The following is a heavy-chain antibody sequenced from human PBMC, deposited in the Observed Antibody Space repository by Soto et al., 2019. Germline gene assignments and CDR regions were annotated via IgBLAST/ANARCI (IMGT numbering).Heavy chain of an antibody. J-gene: IGHJ5*02. CDR1: GFTFSNYD. D-gene: IGHD3-10*01. CDR2: ITSHGHIT. Sequence: SLRLSCSASGFTFSNYDMVWVRQAPGKGLEYISAITSHGHITYYADSVKGRFTISRDNSKNTLSLQMSSLRGDDTAVYYCARDRFSMVRGVNWFDPWGQGTLVTVSS. CDR3: ARDRFSMVRGVNWFDP. V-gene: IGHV3-64D*06.